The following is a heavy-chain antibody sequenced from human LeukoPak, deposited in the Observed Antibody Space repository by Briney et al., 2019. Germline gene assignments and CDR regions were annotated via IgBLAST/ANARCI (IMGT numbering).Heavy chain of an antibody. CDR1: GFTFSSYG. J-gene: IGHJ4*02. CDR3: AKDSYDFWSGYYTGIPLNFDY. CDR2: IRYDGSNK. V-gene: IGHV3-30*02. D-gene: IGHD3-3*01. Sequence: PGGSLRLSCAASGFTFSSYGMHWVRQAPGKGLEWVAHIRYDGSNKYYADSVKGRFTISRDNAKNTLYLQMNSLRAEDAAVYDCAKDSYDFWSGYYTGIPLNFDYWGQGTLVTVSS.